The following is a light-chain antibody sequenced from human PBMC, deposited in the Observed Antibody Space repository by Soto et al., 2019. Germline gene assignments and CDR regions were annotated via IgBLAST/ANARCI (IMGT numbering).Light chain of an antibody. J-gene: IGKJ5*01. Sequence: DIQMTQSPSTLSSSVGDRVTITCRASQSIRNWLAWYQQKQGKVPKLLIYDASSLASGVPSRFSGSVSGTEGTLTISSLKTDDGSTYDCQQYNSYPITFGQGTRLEIK. CDR2: DAS. CDR1: QSIRNW. V-gene: IGKV1-5*01. CDR3: QQYNSYPIT.